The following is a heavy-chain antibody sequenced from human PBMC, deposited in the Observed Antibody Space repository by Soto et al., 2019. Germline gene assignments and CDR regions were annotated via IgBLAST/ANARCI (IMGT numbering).Heavy chain of an antibody. CDR2: IYYSGST. Sequence: SETLSLTCTVSGGSISSYYWSWIRQPPGKGLEWIGYIYYSGSTNYNPSLKSRVTISVDTSKNQFSLKLSSVTAADTAVYYCARSKPLGPFDYWGQGTLVTVS. CDR1: GGSISSYY. V-gene: IGHV4-59*01. J-gene: IGHJ4*02. CDR3: ARSKPLGPFDY. D-gene: IGHD7-27*01.